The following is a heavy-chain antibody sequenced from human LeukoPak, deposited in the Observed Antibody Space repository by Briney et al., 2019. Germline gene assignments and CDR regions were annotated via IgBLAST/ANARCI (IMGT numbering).Heavy chain of an antibody. CDR3: AKDSDYGVQGGFQH. CDR2: IYSGGST. Sequence: GGSLRLSCAASGFTVSSNYMSWVRQAPGKGLEWVSVIYSGGSTYYADSVKGRFTISRDNSKNTLYLQMNSLRAEDTALYYCAKDSDYGVQGGFQHWGQGTLVTVSS. CDR1: GFTVSSNY. V-gene: IGHV3-53*05. J-gene: IGHJ1*01. D-gene: IGHD4-17*01.